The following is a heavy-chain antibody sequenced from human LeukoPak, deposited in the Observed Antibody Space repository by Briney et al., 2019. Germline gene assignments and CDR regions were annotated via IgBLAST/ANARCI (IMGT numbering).Heavy chain of an antibody. CDR3: ARDKVKQNARYFDY. CDR2: IWYDGSNK. D-gene: IGHD1-1*01. CDR1: GFTFSSYG. Sequence: GGSLRLSCAASGFTFSSYGMHWVRQAPGKGLEWVAVIWYDGSNKYYADSVKGRFTISRDNSKNTLYLQMNSLRAEDTAVYYCARDKVKQNARYFDYWGQGTLDTVSS. J-gene: IGHJ4*02. V-gene: IGHV3-33*01.